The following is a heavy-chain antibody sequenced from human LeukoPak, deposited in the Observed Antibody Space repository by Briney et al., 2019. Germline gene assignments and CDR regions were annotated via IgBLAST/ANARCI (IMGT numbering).Heavy chain of an antibody. V-gene: IGHV3-30*03. Sequence: GGSLRLSCAASGFSFSSYGMHWVRQAPGKGLEWVAVISYDGSNKYYADSVKGRFTISRDNSKNTLYLQMNSLRAEDTAVYYCASYDSSGYNAFDIWGQGTMVTVSS. CDR1: GFSFSSYG. CDR2: ISYDGSNK. CDR3: ASYDSSGYNAFDI. D-gene: IGHD3-22*01. J-gene: IGHJ3*02.